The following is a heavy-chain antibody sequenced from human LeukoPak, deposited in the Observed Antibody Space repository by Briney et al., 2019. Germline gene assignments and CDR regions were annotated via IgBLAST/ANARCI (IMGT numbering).Heavy chain of an antibody. CDR3: ARRIYGDYGHYFDY. CDR2: IYYSGST. J-gene: IGHJ4*02. V-gene: IGHV4-39*01. Sequence: SETLSLTCTVSGGSISSSSYYWGWIRQPPGKGLEWIGSIYYSGSTYYNPSLKSRVTISVDTSKNQFSLKLSSVTAADTAVYYGARRIYGDYGHYFDYWGQGTLVTVSS. D-gene: IGHD4-17*01. CDR1: GGSISSSSYY.